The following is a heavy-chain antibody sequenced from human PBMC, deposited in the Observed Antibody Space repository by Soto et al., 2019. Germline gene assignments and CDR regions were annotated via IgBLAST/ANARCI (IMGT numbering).Heavy chain of an antibody. CDR3: AREPIAVAGYFDY. V-gene: IGHV3-7*03. CDR1: GFTFSSYW. CDR2: IKQDGSEK. D-gene: IGHD6-19*01. J-gene: IGHJ4*02. Sequence: EVQLVESGGGLVQPGGYLRLFCAASGFTFSSYWMSWVRQAPGKGLEWVANIKQDGSEKYYVDSVKGRFTISRDNAKNSLYLQMNSLRAEDTAVYYCAREPIAVAGYFDYWGQGTLVTVSS.